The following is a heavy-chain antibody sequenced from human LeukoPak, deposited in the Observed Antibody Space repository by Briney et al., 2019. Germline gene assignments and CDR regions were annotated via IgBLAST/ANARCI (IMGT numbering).Heavy chain of an antibody. CDR2: ISGSGSST. CDR3: AKDPPRGSGDAFDI. Sequence: GVLRLSCAASGFTFCNYAMSWGPQAPGKGGEWGSTISGSGSSTYYADSVKGRFTVSRNNSRNTLYLQMDSLRAEDSAVYYCAKDPPRGSGDAFDIWGQGTRVTVSS. J-gene: IGHJ3*02. V-gene: IGHV3-23*01. D-gene: IGHD2-15*01. CDR1: GFTFCNYA.